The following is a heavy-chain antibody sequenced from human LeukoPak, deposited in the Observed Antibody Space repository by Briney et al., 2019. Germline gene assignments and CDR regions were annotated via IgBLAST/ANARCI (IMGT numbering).Heavy chain of an antibody. CDR1: GYTFTSYY. CDR3: ARDGPAQMVDFDY. Sequence: ASVKVSGKASGYTFTSYYMHWVRQAPGQGLECVGWIHPNNGATLYAQKFQGRVAMTTDTSISTAYMELSRLRPDDTAMYYCARDGPAQMVDFDYWGQGTLVTVSS. D-gene: IGHD3-10*01. J-gene: IGHJ4*02. V-gene: IGHV1-2*02. CDR2: IHPNNGAT.